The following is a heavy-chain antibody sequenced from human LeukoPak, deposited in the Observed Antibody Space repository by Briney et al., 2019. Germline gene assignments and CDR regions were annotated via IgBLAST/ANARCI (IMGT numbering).Heavy chain of an antibody. CDR3: ARDHHGTNDY. D-gene: IGHD5-24*01. J-gene: IGHJ4*02. CDR1: GYTFTRYY. V-gene: IGHV1-46*01. Sequence: ASVKVSCKASGYTFTRYYMHWVRQAAGQGLEWMGIINPSGGSTSYAQKFQGRVTMTRDMSTSTVYMELSSLRSEDTAVYYCARDHHGTNDYWGQGTLVTVSS. CDR2: INPSGGST.